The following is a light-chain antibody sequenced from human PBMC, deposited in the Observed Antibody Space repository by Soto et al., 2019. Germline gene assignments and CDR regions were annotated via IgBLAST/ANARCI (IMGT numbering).Light chain of an antibody. Sequence: DILITQSPSSLSASVGDRVTITCRTSQAINNYLAWYQQIPGKSPKLLIYEASILHSGVPSRFSGSGSGTEFTLTISSLQPEDVATYYCQRYCSVSRPFGQGTKVEI. CDR2: EAS. CDR1: QAINNY. J-gene: IGKJ1*01. V-gene: IGKV1-27*01. CDR3: QRYCSVSRP.